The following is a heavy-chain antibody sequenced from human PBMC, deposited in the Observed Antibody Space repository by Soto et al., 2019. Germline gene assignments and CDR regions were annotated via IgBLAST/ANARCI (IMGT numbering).Heavy chain of an antibody. J-gene: IGHJ4*02. CDR2: IYYSGST. V-gene: IGHV4-31*03. CDR3: ASGARGAHYFDY. CDR1: GGSVSSGGYY. Sequence: SETLSLTCTVSGGSVSSGGYYWSWIRQHPGKGLEWIGYIYYSGSTYYNPSLKSRVTISVDTSKNQFSLKLSSVTAADTAVYYCASGARGAHYFDYWGQGTLVTVSS. D-gene: IGHD3-10*01.